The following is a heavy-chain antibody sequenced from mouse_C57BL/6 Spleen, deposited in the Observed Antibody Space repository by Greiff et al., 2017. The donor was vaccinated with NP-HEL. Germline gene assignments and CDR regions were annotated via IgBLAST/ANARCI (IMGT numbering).Heavy chain of an antibody. J-gene: IGHJ3*01. D-gene: IGHD2-4*01. CDR1: GYAFSSSW. Sequence: QVQLKQSGPELVKPGASVKISCKASGYAFSSSWMNWVKQRPGKGLEWIGRIYPGDGDTNYNGKFKGKATLTADKSSSTAYMQLSSLTSEDSAVYFCAKIYYDYPWFAYWGQGTLVTVSA. CDR2: IYPGDGDT. V-gene: IGHV1-82*01. CDR3: AKIYYDYPWFAY.